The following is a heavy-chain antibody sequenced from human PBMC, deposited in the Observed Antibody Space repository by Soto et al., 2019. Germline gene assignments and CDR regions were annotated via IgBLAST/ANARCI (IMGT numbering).Heavy chain of an antibody. D-gene: IGHD6-19*01. CDR2: ISAYNGNT. Sequence: ASVKVSCKASGYTFTSYGISWVRQAPGQGLEWMGWISAYNGNTNYAQKLQGRVTMTTDTSTSTAYMELRSLRSDNTTEDYCTRDSNDNTPPAVQYYYYGMDVWGQGTTVTVSS. J-gene: IGHJ6*02. CDR1: GYTFTSYG. V-gene: IGHV1-18*01. CDR3: TRDSNDNTPPAVQYYYYGMDV.